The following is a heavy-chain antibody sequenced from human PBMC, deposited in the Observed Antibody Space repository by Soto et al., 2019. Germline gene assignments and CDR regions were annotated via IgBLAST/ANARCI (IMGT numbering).Heavy chain of an antibody. Sequence: SETLSLTCAVYGGSFSGYYWSWIRQPPGKGLEWIGEINHSGSTNYNPSLKSRVTISVDTSKNQFSLKLSSVTAADTAVYYCASGQLSNTVTTDYWGQGTLVTVSS. CDR2: INHSGST. J-gene: IGHJ4*02. V-gene: IGHV4-34*01. CDR3: ASGQLSNTVTTDY. D-gene: IGHD4-4*01. CDR1: GGSFSGYY.